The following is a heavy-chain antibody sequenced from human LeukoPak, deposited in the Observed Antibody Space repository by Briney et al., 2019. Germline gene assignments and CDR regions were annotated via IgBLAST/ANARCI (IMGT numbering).Heavy chain of an antibody. V-gene: IGHV1-69*06. CDR1: GGTFSSYA. Sequence: SVKVSCKASGGTFSSYAISWVRQAPGQGLEWMGRIIPIFGTANYAQKFQGRVTITADKSTSTAYMELSSLRSEDTAVYYCARVKGRSSSPFGYWGQGTLVTVSS. CDR3: ARVKGRSSSPFGY. CDR2: IIPIFGTA. D-gene: IGHD6-6*01. J-gene: IGHJ4*02.